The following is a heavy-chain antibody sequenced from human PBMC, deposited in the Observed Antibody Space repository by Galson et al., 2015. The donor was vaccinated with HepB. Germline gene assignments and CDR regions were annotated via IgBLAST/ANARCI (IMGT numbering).Heavy chain of an antibody. CDR3: ARQTHSPEFSGFVDKNAFDI. J-gene: IGHJ3*02. CDR2: IYYSGST. V-gene: IGHV4-59*08. Sequence: SETLSLTCTVSGGSISSYYWSWIRQPPGKGLEWIGYIYYSGSTNYNPSLKSRVTISVDTSKNQFSLKLSSVTAADTAVYYCARQTHSPEFSGFVDKNAFDIWGQGTMVTVSS. CDR1: GGSISSYY. D-gene: IGHD3-22*01.